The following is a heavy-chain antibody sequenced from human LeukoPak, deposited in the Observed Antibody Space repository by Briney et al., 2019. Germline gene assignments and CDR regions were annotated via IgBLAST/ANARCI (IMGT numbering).Heavy chain of an antibody. CDR2: ISHSGYT. Sequence: PSETLSLTCTVSGDSMRSFCWGWIRQAPGKGLEWIGFISHSGYTSHSPSLKSRVAISVDTSKRHFSLRLSSMTAADTAIYYCARGRNDNGGMFFDSWAQGNLVTVTS. CDR1: GDSMRSFC. CDR3: ARGRNDNGGMFFDS. J-gene: IGHJ5*01. D-gene: IGHD4-23*01. V-gene: IGHV4-59*01.